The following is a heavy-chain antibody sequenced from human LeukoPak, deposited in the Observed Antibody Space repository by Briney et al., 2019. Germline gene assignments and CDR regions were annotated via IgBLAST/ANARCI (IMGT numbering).Heavy chain of an antibody. CDR3: ARGPRITMVRGVLAHYYYYMDV. J-gene: IGHJ6*03. CDR1: GGSVSRSPYY. V-gene: IGHV4-39*07. CDR2: IYYSGST. D-gene: IGHD3-10*01. Sequence: SETLSLTCTVSGGSVSRSPYYWGWIRQPPGKGLEWIGNIYYSGSTYYNPSLKSRVTISVDTSKNQFSLKLSSVTAADTAVYYCARGPRITMVRGVLAHYYYYMDVWGKGTTVTVSS.